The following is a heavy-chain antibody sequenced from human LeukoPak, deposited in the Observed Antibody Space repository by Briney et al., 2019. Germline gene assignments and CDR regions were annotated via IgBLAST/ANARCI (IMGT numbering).Heavy chain of an antibody. J-gene: IGHJ4*02. CDR2: IYSGGST. D-gene: IGHD4-17*01. V-gene: IGHV3-66*02. CDR1: GSTVSSNY. Sequence: RGCLRLSCAASGSTVSSNYMSWGRPAPGEGLEWVSVIYSGGSTYYADSVKGRFTISRDNSKNTLYLQINSLRAEDTAVYYCARVGYYGDYLPFDYWGQGTLVTVSS. CDR3: ARVGYYGDYLPFDY.